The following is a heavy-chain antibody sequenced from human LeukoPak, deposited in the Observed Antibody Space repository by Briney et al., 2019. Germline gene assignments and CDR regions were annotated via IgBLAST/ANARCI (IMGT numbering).Heavy chain of an antibody. Sequence: SETLSLTCTVSGGSISSYYWSWIRQPPGKGLEWIGYIYYSGSTNYNPSLKSRVTISVDTSKNQFSLKLSSVTAADTAVYYCARRNQGYYDSSGYYSWYFDHWGRGTLVTVSS. CDR1: GGSISSYY. V-gene: IGHV4-59*08. CDR2: IYYSGST. CDR3: ARRNQGYYDSSGYYSWYFDH. D-gene: IGHD3-22*01. J-gene: IGHJ2*01.